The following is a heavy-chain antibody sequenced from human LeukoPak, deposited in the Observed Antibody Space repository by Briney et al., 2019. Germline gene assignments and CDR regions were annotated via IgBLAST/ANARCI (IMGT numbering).Heavy chain of an antibody. V-gene: IGHV4-34*01. CDR1: GGSFSGYY. CDR3: ARVHGSYLGGGFDY. J-gene: IGHJ4*02. CDR2: INHSGST. D-gene: IGHD1-26*01. Sequence: SETLSLTCAVYGGSFSGYYWSWIRQPPGKGLEWIGEINHSGSTNYNPSLKSRVTISVDTSKNQFSLKLSSVTAADTAVYYCARVHGSYLGGGFDYWGQGTLVTVSS.